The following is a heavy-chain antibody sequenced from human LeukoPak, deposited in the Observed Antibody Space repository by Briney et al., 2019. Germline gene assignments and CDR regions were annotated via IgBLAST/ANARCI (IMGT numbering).Heavy chain of an antibody. Sequence: SETLSLTCAVSGGSISSGGYSWSWIRQPPGKGLEWTGYIYHSGSTYYNPSLKSRVTISVDRSKNQFSLKLSSVTAADTAVYYCARSYYYGSGSYVWFDPWGQGTLVTVSS. V-gene: IGHV4-30-2*01. CDR3: ARSYYYGSGSYVWFDP. CDR2: IYHSGST. CDR1: GGSISSGGYS. D-gene: IGHD3-10*01. J-gene: IGHJ5*02.